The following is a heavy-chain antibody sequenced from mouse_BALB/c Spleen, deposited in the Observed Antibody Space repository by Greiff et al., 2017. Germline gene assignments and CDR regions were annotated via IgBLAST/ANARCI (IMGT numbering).Heavy chain of an antibody. J-gene: IGHJ1*01. CDR3: ARDGSSPWYFDV. CDR2: IYPGSGST. CDR1: GYNFTSYW. V-gene: IGHV1-55*01. Sequence: QVQLQQPGAELVKPGTSVKLSCKASGYNFTSYWINWVKLRPGQGLEWIGDIYPGSGSTNYNEKFKSKATLTVDTSSSTAYMQLSSLASEDSALYYSARDGSSPWYFDVWGAGTTVTVSS. D-gene: IGHD1-1*01.